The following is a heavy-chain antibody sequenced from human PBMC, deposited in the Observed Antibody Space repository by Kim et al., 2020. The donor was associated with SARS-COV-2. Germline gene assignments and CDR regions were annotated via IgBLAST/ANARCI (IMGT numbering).Heavy chain of an antibody. V-gene: IGHV3-30*04. J-gene: IGHJ4*02. D-gene: IGHD6-13*01. Sequence: GGSLRLSCAASGFTFSSYAMHWVRQAPGKGLEWVAVISYDGSNKYYADSVKGRFTISRDNSKNTLYLQMNSLRAEDTAVYYCARGGKYSSSWYVGPFPGSFDYWGQGTLVTVSS. CDR3: ARGGKYSSSWYVGPFPGSFDY. CDR1: GFTFSSYA. CDR2: ISYDGSNK.